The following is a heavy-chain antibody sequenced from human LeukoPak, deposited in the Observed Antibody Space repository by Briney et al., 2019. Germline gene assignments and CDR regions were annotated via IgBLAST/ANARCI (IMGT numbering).Heavy chain of an antibody. Sequence: GGSLRLSCAASGFTFSNYWMHWVRQAPGKGLVWVSRISSDGSSTSYADSVKGRFTISRDNAKNTLYLQMNSLRAEHTAVYYCARTAYRDYSLGFWGQGTLVTVSS. CDR1: GFTFSNYW. V-gene: IGHV3-74*01. CDR3: ARTAYRDYSLGF. J-gene: IGHJ4*02. D-gene: IGHD4-17*01. CDR2: ISSDGSST.